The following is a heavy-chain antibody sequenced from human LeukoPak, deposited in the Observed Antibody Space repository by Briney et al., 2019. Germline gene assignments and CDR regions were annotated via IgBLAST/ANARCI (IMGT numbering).Heavy chain of an antibody. Sequence: SETLSLTCTVSGYSISSGYYWGWIRQPPGKGLEWNGSIYYSGSTYHNPSLKSRVTISVDTSKNQFSLKMSSVTAADTAVYYCARDRRGCGGDCSYYFDYWGQGTLVTVSS. CDR1: GYSISSGYY. D-gene: IGHD2-21*02. CDR2: IYYSGST. CDR3: ARDRRGCGGDCSYYFDY. V-gene: IGHV4-38-2*02. J-gene: IGHJ4*02.